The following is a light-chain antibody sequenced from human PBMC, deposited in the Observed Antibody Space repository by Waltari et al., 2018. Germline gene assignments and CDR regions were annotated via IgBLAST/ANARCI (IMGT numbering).Light chain of an antibody. Sequence: DIQMTQSPSTLSASVGDRVTITCRASQSISSWFAWYQQKPGKDPKLLIYKASSLESGVPSRFSGSGSGTECTLTISSLQPDDFATYYCQQYNSFTWTFGQGTKVEIK. CDR3: QQYNSFTWT. CDR1: QSISSW. CDR2: KAS. V-gene: IGKV1-5*03. J-gene: IGKJ1*01.